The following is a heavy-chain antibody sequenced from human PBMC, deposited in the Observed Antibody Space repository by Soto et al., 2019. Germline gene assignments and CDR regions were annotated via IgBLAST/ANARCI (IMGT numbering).Heavy chain of an antibody. CDR2: INVGHGNT. D-gene: IGHD6-19*01. V-gene: IGHV1-3*01. Sequence: QVQLVQSGAEVKKPGASVKVSCKASGYTFTNYGVHWVRQAPGQRLEWMGWINVGHGNTKYSQKFQGRVTITRDTAASTAFMELSSLRSEDTAVYYCARSGYSSGWYHWYCDFWGRGTLVSVSS. J-gene: IGHJ2*01. CDR1: GYTFTNYG. CDR3: ARSGYSSGWYHWYCDF.